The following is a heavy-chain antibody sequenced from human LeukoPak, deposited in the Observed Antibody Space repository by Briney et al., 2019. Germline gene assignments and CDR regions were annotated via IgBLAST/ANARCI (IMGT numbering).Heavy chain of an antibody. CDR3: ARHLSNNIVVVPAAIPWFDP. Sequence: SETLSLTCTVSGGSISSSFYYWGWIRQPPGKGLEWIGSIYYSGSTYYNPSLKSRVTISVDTSKNQFSLKLSSVTAADTAVYYCARHLSNNIVVVPAAIPWFDPWGQGTLVTVSS. CDR2: IYYSGST. V-gene: IGHV4-39*01. J-gene: IGHJ5*02. CDR1: GGSISSSFYY. D-gene: IGHD2-2*01.